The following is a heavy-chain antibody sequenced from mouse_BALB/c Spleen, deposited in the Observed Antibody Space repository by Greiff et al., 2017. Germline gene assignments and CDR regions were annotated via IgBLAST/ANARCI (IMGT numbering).Heavy chain of an antibody. V-gene: IGHV2-2*02. CDR3: ARRDYRYDGFAY. CDR1: GFSLTSYG. Sequence: VKLMESGPGLVQPSQSLSITCTVSGFSLTSYGVHWVRQSPGKGLEWLGVIWSGGSTDYNAAFISRLSISKDNSKSQVFFKMNSLQANDTAIYYCARRDYRYDGFAYWGQGTLVTVSA. CDR2: IWSGGST. D-gene: IGHD2-14*01. J-gene: IGHJ3*01.